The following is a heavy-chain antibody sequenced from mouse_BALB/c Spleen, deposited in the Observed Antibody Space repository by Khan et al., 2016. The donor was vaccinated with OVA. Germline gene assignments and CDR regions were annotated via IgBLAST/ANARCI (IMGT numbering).Heavy chain of an antibody. J-gene: IGHJ4*01. D-gene: IGHD1-1*01. CDR1: GYSITSGYA. V-gene: IGHV3-2*02. CDR3: ARKNYYGYAMDY. Sequence: EVQLQESGPGLVKPSQSLSLTCTVTGYSITSGYAWNWIRQFPGNKLEWMGYISYSGSTSYNPSLRSRISITRDTSKNQLFLQLNSVTTEDTATDYCARKNYYGYAMDYWGQGTSVTVSS. CDR2: ISYSGST.